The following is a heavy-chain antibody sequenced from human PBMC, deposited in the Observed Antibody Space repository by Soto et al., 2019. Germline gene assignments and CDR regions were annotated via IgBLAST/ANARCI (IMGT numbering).Heavy chain of an antibody. V-gene: IGHV3-74*01. Sequence: RASVKVSCEASRFTLSNYWMHWVRQAPGKGLVWVSRIKSDGSYTSYADSVKGRFTISRDSAKNTVYLQMNSLTVEDTAVYYCEWSYWPVVNFWGQGIVVTVSS. CDR2: IKSDGSYT. CDR1: RFTLSNYW. J-gene: IGHJ4*02. CDR3: EWSYWPVVNF. D-gene: IGHD1-26*01.